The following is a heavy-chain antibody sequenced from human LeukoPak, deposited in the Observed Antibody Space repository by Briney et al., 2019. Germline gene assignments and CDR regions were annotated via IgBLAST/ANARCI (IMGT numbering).Heavy chain of an antibody. CDR3: ARGAYYDFWSGYPPGTFYYGMDV. Sequence: SETLSLTCTVSGGSISSYYWSWIRQPPGKGLEWIGYIYYSGSTNYNPSLKSRVTISVDTSKNQFSLKLSSVTAADTAVYYCARGAYYDFWSGYPPGTFYYGMDVWGQGTMVTVSS. CDR1: GGSISSYY. V-gene: IGHV4-59*01. J-gene: IGHJ6*02. D-gene: IGHD3-3*01. CDR2: IYYSGST.